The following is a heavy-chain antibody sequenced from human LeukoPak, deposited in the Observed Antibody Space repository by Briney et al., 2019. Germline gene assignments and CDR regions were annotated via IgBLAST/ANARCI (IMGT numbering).Heavy chain of an antibody. V-gene: IGHV3-23*01. CDR2: ISGSGGST. J-gene: IGHJ4*02. CDR3: AKGAGDNGDYNPYYFDY. CDR1: GFTFSSYA. D-gene: IGHD4-17*01. Sequence: GGSLRLSCAASGFTFSSYAMSWVRQAPGKGLEWVSAISGSGGSTYYADSVKGRFTISRDNSKNTLYLQMNSLRAEDTAVYYCAKGAGDNGDYNPYYFDYWGQGTLVTVSS.